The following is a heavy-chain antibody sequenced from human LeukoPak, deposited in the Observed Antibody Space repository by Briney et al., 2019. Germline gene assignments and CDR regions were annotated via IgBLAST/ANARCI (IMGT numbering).Heavy chain of an antibody. CDR1: GGSISSSSYY. J-gene: IGHJ4*02. Sequence: SETLSLTCTVSGGSISSSSYYWGWIRQPPGKGLEWIGSIYYSGSTYYNPSLKSRVTISVDTSKNQFPLKLSSVTAADTAVYYCARRLVGPFDYWGQGTLVTVSS. V-gene: IGHV4-39*01. D-gene: IGHD3-16*01. CDR3: ARRLVGPFDY. CDR2: IYYSGST.